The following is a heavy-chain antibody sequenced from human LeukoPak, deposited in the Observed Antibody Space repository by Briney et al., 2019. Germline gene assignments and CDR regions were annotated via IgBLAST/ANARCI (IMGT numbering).Heavy chain of an antibody. CDR3: ARGDYYGSPKVVAA. J-gene: IGHJ5*02. V-gene: IGHV1-2*02. CDR1: GYTFTDYY. CDR2: INPNSGDT. D-gene: IGHD3-10*01. Sequence: ASVKVSCKASGYTFTDYYMHWVRQAPGQGLEWIGWINPNSGDTNYAQKFQDRDTMTRDTSISTAYIELNFLRSDDTAVFYCARGDYYGSPKVVAAWGQGTLVTVSS.